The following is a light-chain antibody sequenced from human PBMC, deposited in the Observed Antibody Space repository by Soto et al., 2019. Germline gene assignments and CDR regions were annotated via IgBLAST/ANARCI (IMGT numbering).Light chain of an antibody. Sequence: EIVLTQSPGTLSLSPEERATLSCRASQSISSSYLAWYQQKPGQAPSLVIYDTSIRATGIPARFSGSGFGTEFTPTISSLQPEDFAVYYCQQRSNWHPSTCGQGTRLEIK. J-gene: IGKJ5*01. CDR3: QQRSNWHPST. CDR2: DTS. CDR1: QSISSSY. V-gene: IGKV3D-20*02.